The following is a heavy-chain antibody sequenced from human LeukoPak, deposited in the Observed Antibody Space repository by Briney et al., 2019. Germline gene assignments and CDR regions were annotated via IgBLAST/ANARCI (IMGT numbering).Heavy chain of an antibody. J-gene: IGHJ4*02. V-gene: IGHV3-74*01. Sequence: GGSLRLSCAASGFPFSSYWMHWVRQAPGKGLVWVSRINSDGSSTSYADSVKGRFTISRDNAKNSLYLQMNSLRAEDTAVYYCARDLGIAARTFDYWGQGTLVTVSS. CDR2: INSDGSST. CDR3: ARDLGIAARTFDY. D-gene: IGHD6-13*01. CDR1: GFPFSSYW.